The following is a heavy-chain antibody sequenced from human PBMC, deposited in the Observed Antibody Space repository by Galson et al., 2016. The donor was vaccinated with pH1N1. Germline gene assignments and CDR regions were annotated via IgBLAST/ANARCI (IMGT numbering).Heavy chain of an antibody. CDR1: GYTFTDHY. J-gene: IGHJ4*02. V-gene: IGHV1-2*02. D-gene: IGHD3-22*01. Sequence: SVKVSCKASGYTFTDHYMHWARQAPGHGLEWMGWINPNNGGAKYPQKFQGRVTITADGSTTTGYMELSSLRSEDTAVYYCARTDTYYNDGSALTNWGQGTPVTVSS. CDR3: ARTDTYYNDGSALTN. CDR2: INPNNGGA.